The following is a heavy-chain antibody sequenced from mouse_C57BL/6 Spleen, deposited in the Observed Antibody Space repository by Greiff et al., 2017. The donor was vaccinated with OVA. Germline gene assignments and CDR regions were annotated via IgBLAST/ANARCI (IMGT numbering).Heavy chain of an antibody. Sequence: VQLQQSGAELVNPGASVKISCKASGYAFSSYWMNWVKQRPGKGLEWIGQIYPGDGDTNYNGKFKGKATLTADKSSSTAYMQLSSLTSEDSAVYFCARSGYYGSFYFDYWGQGTTLTVSS. D-gene: IGHD1-1*01. J-gene: IGHJ2*01. CDR3: ARSGYYGSFYFDY. CDR2: IYPGDGDT. CDR1: GYAFSSYW. V-gene: IGHV1-80*01.